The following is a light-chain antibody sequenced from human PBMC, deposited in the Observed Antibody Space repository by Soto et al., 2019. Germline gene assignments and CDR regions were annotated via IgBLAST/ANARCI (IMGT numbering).Light chain of an antibody. J-gene: IGKJ2*01. V-gene: IGKV3-20*01. CDR3: QQYDNSIYT. Sequence: ELVLTQSPGTLSLSPGERATLSGRAGQSVSSSYFAWYQQKPGQAPRLLIYGTSTRATGIPDRFSGSGSGTDFTLTISRLEPEDFAVYYCQQYDNSIYTFAQGTKLEIK. CDR1: QSVSSSY. CDR2: GTS.